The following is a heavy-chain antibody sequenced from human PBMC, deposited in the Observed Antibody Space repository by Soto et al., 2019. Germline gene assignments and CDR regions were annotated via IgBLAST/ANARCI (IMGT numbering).Heavy chain of an antibody. D-gene: IGHD3-10*02. V-gene: IGHV5-51*01. Sequence: PGESLKISCKGSGYTFTNYWIGWVRQMPGKGPEWMGIIYPGDSDTKYNPSFQGQVTISADKSITTTYLQWSSLKASDTAIYYCAASMFYYGMDVGGQGTTVTVSS. CDR2: IYPGDSDT. CDR1: GYTFTNYW. J-gene: IGHJ6*02. CDR3: AASMFYYGMDV.